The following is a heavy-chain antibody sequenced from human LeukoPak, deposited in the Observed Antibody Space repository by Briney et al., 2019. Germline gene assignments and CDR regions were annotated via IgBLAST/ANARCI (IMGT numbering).Heavy chain of an antibody. CDR1: GFTFSSYN. V-gene: IGHV3-21*01. J-gene: IGHJ4*02. CDR2: ISSSSSYI. CDR3: ARGMYYYGSGSSFDN. Sequence: PGGSLRLSCAASGFTFSSYNMNWVRQAPGKGLEWVSSISSSSSYIYYADSEKGRFTISRDNAKNSLYLQMNSLRAEDTAVYYCARGMYYYGSGSSFDNWGQGTLVIVSS. D-gene: IGHD3-10*01.